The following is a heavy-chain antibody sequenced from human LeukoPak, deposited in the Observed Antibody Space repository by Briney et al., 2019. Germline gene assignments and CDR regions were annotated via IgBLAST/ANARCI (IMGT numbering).Heavy chain of an antibody. CDR1: GFTFDDYA. V-gene: IGHV3-30*02. J-gene: IGHJ5*02. D-gene: IGHD3-16*01. CDR2: IRYDGSNK. CDR3: AKVGAYWFDP. Sequence: GGSLRLSCAVSGFTFDDYAMHWVRQAPGKGLEWVAFIRYDGSNKYYADSVKGRFTISRDNSKNTLYLQMNSLRAEDTAVYYCAKVGAYWFDPWGQGTLVTVSS.